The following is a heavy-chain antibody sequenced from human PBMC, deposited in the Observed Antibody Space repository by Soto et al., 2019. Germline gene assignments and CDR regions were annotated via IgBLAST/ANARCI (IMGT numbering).Heavy chain of an antibody. D-gene: IGHD1-26*01. CDR3: ARDEDKGEWKLRY. V-gene: IGHV3-33*01. CDR2: IWYDGSNK. CDR1: GFTFSSYG. Sequence: QVQLVESGGGVVQPGRSLRLSCAASGFTFSSYGMHWVRQAPGKGLEWVAVIWYDGSNKYYADCVKGRFTISRDNSKNTLYLQMNSLRAEDTAVYYCARDEDKGEWKLRYWGQGTLVTVSS. J-gene: IGHJ4*02.